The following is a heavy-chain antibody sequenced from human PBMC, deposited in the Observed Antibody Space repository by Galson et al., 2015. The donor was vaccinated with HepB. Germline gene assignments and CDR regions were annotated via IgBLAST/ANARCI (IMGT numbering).Heavy chain of an antibody. CDR2: ISGSDGST. J-gene: IGHJ3*02. Sequence: SLRLSCATSGFTFSSYAMSWVRQAPGKGLEWVSGISGSDGSTYYADSVKGRFTISRDNSKNTLYLQMNSLRAEDTAVYYCAKGDTTVITSYAFDIWGQGKVVTVSS. D-gene: IGHD4-23*01. CDR3: AKGDTTVITSYAFDI. V-gene: IGHV3-23*01. CDR1: GFTFSSYA.